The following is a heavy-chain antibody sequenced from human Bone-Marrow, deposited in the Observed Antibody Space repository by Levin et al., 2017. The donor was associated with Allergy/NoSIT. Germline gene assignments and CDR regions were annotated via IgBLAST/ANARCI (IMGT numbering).Heavy chain of an antibody. Sequence: TGGSLRLSCAASGFAFSNYWMHWVRQAPGKGLVWVSRINRGGTSTTYADSVKGRFTISRDNAKNTLYLQMNSLSAEDTAVYYCARDPFAYNFGSGSYLDYWGQGTLVSVSS. J-gene: IGHJ4*02. V-gene: IGHV3-74*01. CDR1: GFAFSNYW. CDR3: ARDPFAYNFGSGSYLDY. D-gene: IGHD3-10*01. CDR2: INRGGTST.